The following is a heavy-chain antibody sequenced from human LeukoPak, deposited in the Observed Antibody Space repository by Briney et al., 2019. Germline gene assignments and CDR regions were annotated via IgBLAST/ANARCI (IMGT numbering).Heavy chain of an antibody. J-gene: IGHJ4*02. CDR3: TRGGDIVVVVAATLDY. CDR2: IRSKAYGGTT. CDR1: GFTFGDYA. V-gene: IGHV3-49*03. Sequence: PGGSLRLPCTASGFTFGDYAMSWFRQAPGKGLEWVGFIRSKAYGGTTEYAASVKGRLTISRNDSKSITYLQMNSLKTEDTAVYYCTRGGDIVVVVAATLDYWGQGTLVTVSS. D-gene: IGHD2-15*01.